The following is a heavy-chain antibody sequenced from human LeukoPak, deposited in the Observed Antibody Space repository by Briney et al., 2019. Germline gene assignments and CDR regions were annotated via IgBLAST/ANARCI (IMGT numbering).Heavy chain of an antibody. CDR3: ASGGSYSR. V-gene: IGHV3-7*01. Sequence: GGSLRLSCAASGFTFSSYAMSWVRQAPGKGLEWVANIKQDGSEKYYVDSVKGRFTISRDNAKNSLYLQMNSLRAEDTAVYYCASGGSYSRWGQGTLVTVSS. D-gene: IGHD1-26*01. J-gene: IGHJ4*02. CDR2: IKQDGSEK. CDR1: GFTFSSYA.